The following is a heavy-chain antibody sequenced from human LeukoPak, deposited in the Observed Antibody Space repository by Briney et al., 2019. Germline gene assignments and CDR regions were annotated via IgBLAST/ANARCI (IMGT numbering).Heavy chain of an antibody. CDR1: GFTFSSYA. Sequence: PGGSLRLSCAASGFTFSSYAMSWVRQAPGKGLEWVSGINWNGGSTGYADSVKGRFTISRDNAKNSLYLQMNSLRAEDTALYHCARVRGGGYSYGYDAFDIWGQGTMVTVSS. V-gene: IGHV3-20*01. D-gene: IGHD5-18*01. CDR3: ARVRGGGYSYGYDAFDI. CDR2: INWNGGST. J-gene: IGHJ3*02.